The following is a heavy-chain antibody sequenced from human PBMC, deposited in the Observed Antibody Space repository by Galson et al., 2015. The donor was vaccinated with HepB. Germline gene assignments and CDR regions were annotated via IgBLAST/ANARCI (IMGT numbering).Heavy chain of an antibody. CDR2: ITAGGDRT. CDR1: EFTFRNYV. CDR3: AKGRGSNAWHREPLDS. D-gene: IGHD1-14*01. V-gene: IGHV3-23*01. Sequence: SLRLSCAASEFTFRNYVMTWVRQVPGKGLEWVSAITAGGDRTNYADSVKGRFAISRDNSKNTLYLQMNSLRAEDTALYYCAKGRGSNAWHREPLDSWGQGTLVTVSS. J-gene: IGHJ4*02.